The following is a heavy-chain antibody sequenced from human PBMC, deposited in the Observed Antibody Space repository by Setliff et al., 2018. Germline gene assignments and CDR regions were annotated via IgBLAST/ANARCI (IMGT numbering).Heavy chain of an antibody. V-gene: IGHV3-23*01. CDR1: GLTFDNYA. CDR3: ARATASLPTTASDY. CDR2: ISADGSSV. D-gene: IGHD2-21*02. J-gene: IGHJ4*02. Sequence: GGSLRLSCAASGLTFDNYAFSWVRQAPGRGLEWISAISADGSSVYYARSVRGRFTVSRDNSNSTVSLQMNSLRTEDTAFYFCARATASLPTTASDYWGQGTLVTVSS.